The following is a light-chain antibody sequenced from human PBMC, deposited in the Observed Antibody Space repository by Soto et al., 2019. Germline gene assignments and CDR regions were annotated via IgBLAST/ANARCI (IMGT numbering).Light chain of an antibody. Sequence: PLTPSPSSLSASIGGRGTLPFRATQSISRYLAWYQQKPGAAPKLLIYAATTLQSGVPSRFSGGASGTEFTLTITSLQSDDFATYYCQQLNSFPPEFGQGTKVDIK. V-gene: IGKV1-9*01. CDR1: QSISRY. CDR2: AAT. J-gene: IGKJ1*01. CDR3: QQLNSFPPE.